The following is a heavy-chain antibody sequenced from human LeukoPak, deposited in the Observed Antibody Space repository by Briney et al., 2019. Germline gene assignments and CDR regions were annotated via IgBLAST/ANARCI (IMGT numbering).Heavy chain of an antibody. CDR1: GGSISSSSYY. CDR2: IYYSGST. V-gene: IGHV4-39*01. D-gene: IGHD6-19*01. CDR3: ARVRGLAVAGIGIGGYYFDY. J-gene: IGHJ4*02. Sequence: PSETLSLTCTVSGGSISSSSYYWGWIRQPPGKGLEWIGSIYYSGSTYYNPSLKSRVTISVDTSKNQFSLKLSSVTAADTAVYYCARVRGLAVAGIGIGGYYFDYWGQGTLVTVSS.